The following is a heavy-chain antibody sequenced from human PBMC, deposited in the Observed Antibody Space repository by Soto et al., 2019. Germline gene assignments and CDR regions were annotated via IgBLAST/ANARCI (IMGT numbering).Heavy chain of an antibody. CDR3: ARVLLEGYYMDV. CDR2: INPSGGST. CDR1: GYNFTSYY. V-gene: IGHV1-46*03. D-gene: IGHD3-3*02. Sequence: ASVKVYCSAFGYNFTSYYMHCERQAPGQGLEWMGIINPSGGSTSYAQKFQGRVTMTRDTSTSTVYMELSSLRSEDTAVYYCARVLLEGYYMDVWGKGTTVTVSS. J-gene: IGHJ6*03.